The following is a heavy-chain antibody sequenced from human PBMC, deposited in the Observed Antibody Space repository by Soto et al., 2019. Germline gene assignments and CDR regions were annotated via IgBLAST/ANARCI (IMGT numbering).Heavy chain of an antibody. J-gene: IGHJ5*02. Sequence: WETLSLTCTVSGGSVSSGSYYWSWIRQPPGKGLEWIGYIYYSGSTNYNPSLKSRVTISVDTSKNQFSLKLSSVTAADTAVYYCARRVFDYTLGNWFDPWGQGTLVTVSS. CDR3: ARRVFDYTLGNWFDP. V-gene: IGHV4-61*01. CDR1: GGSVSSGSYY. CDR2: IYYSGST. D-gene: IGHD4-4*01.